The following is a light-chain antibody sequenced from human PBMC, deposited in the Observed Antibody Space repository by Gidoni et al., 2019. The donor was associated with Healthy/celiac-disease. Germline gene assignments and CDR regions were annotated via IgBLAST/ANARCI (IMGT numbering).Light chain of an antibody. CDR3: KQSYRTPET. J-gene: IGKJ1*01. Sequence: DIQMTQSPSSLSASVGDRVPITCRASQSISSYLNWYQQKPGKAPKLLIYAASSLQSGVPLRFSGSGSGTDFTLTISSLQPEDFAIYYCKQSYRTPETFGQGTKVEIK. CDR1: QSISSY. CDR2: AAS. V-gene: IGKV1-39*01.